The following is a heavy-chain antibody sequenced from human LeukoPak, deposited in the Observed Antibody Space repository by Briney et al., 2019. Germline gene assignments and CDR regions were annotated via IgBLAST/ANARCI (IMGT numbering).Heavy chain of an antibody. CDR2: IYYSGST. V-gene: IGHV4-31*03. CDR3: ARGTYYYYGMDV. CDR1: GGSISSGGYY. J-gene: IGHJ6*02. Sequence: SQTLSLTCTVSGGSISSGGYYWSWIRQHPGKGLEWIGYIYYSGSTYYNPSLKSRVTISVDTSKNQFSLKLSSETAADTAVYYCARGTYYYYGMDVWGQGTTVTVSS.